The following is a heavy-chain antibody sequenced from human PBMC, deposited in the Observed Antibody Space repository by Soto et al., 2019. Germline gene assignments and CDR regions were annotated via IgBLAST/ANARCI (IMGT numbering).Heavy chain of an antibody. CDR2: IKSETDDGTA. CDR3: TARRYSVYDTNYYMDV. V-gene: IGHV3-15*01. Sequence: EVQLVESGGGFEKPGGSLRLSCAASGFTFSKSWLSWVRQTPGKGLEWVGRIKSETDDGTADHAAPVKGRFTISRDDSRATLHLQRNSLNTEDTAVYYCTARRYSVYDTNYYMDVWGKGTTVTVSS. J-gene: IGHJ6*03. CDR1: GFTFSKSW. D-gene: IGHD5-12*01.